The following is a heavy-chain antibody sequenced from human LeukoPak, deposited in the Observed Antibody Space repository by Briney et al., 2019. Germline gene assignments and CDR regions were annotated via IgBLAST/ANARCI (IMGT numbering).Heavy chain of an antibody. CDR1: GYTFTSYA. J-gene: IGHJ5*02. CDR3: ARVLGDSSDILTGPPHLSDPPHKSWFDP. V-gene: IGHV7-4-1*02. Sequence: ASVKVSCKASGYTFTSYAMNWVRQAPGQGLEWMGWINTNTGNPTYAQGFTGRFVFSLDTSVSTAYLQISSLKAEDTAVYYCARVLGDSSDILTGPPHLSDPPHKSWFDPWGQGTLVTVSS. CDR2: INTNTGNP. D-gene: IGHD3-9*01.